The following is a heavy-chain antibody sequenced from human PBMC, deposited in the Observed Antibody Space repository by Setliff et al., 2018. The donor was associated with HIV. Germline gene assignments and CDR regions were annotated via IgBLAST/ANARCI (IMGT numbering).Heavy chain of an antibody. Sequence: SETLSLTCAVYGGSFSGYYWSWIRQPPGKGLEWIGTLNHGGTTDYNPSLKSRVTISADTSTNQFSLKLSSMTAADTAVYFCAVVRGANYWGQGTMVTVSS. CDR3: AVVRGANY. CDR1: GGSFSGYY. V-gene: IGHV4-34*07. J-gene: IGHJ4*02. D-gene: IGHD3-10*01. CDR2: LNHGGTT.